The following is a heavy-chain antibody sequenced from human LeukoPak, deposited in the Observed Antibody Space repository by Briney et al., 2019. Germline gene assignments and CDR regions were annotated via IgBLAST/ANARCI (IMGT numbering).Heavy chain of an antibody. CDR3: AKGSIDWYYFDY. CDR1: GFTFSIYS. Sequence: GGSLRLSCAASGFTFSIYSMNWVRQAPGKGLEWVSYIGSKSSPIYYADSVKGRFTISKDNAKNSLYLQMNSLRDEDTAVYYCAKGSIDWYYFDYWGQGTLVTVSS. J-gene: IGHJ4*02. CDR2: IGSKSSPI. D-gene: IGHD3-9*01. V-gene: IGHV3-48*02.